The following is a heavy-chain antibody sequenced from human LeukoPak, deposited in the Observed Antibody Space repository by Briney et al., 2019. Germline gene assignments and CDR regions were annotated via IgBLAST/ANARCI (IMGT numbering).Heavy chain of an antibody. CDR3: ARVEWELSYYFDY. CDR1: GFTFSSYE. D-gene: IGHD1-26*01. V-gene: IGHV3-48*03. CDR2: INSSGSTI. J-gene: IGHJ4*02. Sequence: GGSLRLSCAASGFTFSSYEMNWVRQAPGKGLEWVSYINSSGSTIYYADSVKGRFTISRDNAKNSLYLQMNSLRAEDTAVYYCARVEWELSYYFDYWGQGTLVTVSS.